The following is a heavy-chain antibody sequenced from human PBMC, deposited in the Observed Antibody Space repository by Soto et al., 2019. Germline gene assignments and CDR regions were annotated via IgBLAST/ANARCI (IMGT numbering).Heavy chain of an antibody. Sequence: ASVKVSCKASGYTFSTYALHWLRQAPGQGLEWMGWINGGNGHTRYSQKFKDRVTISRDAPASTAYMELSGLRSEDTAVYYCARGKGMEENYYYYGMDVWGQGTTVTVSS. CDR3: ARGKGMEENYYYYGMDV. CDR1: GYTFSTYA. V-gene: IGHV1-3*01. CDR2: INGGNGHT. J-gene: IGHJ6*02. D-gene: IGHD1-1*01.